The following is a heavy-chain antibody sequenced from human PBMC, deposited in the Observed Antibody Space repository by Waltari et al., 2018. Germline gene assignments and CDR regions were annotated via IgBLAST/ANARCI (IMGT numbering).Heavy chain of an antibody. Sequence: ISSHSWSWIRQPPGKGLEWIGYIYYSGSTNYNPSLKSRVTISVDTSKNQFSLKLSSVTAADTAVYYCARDALCGGDCYSEIWGQGTLVTVSS. V-gene: IGHV4-59*11. CDR3: ARDALCGGDCYSEI. CDR2: IYYSGST. J-gene: IGHJ4*02. CDR1: ISSHS. D-gene: IGHD2-21*01.